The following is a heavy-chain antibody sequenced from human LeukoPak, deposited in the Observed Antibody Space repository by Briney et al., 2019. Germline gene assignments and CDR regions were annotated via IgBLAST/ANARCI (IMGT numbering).Heavy chain of an antibody. CDR1: GFTFSSYS. D-gene: IGHD6-13*01. Sequence: GGSLRLSCAASGFTFSSYSMNWVRQAPGKGLEWVSSISSSSSYISYADSVKGRFIISRDNAKNSLYLQMNSLRAEDTAVYYCARDSAAAGFDPWGQGTLVTVSS. V-gene: IGHV3-21*01. J-gene: IGHJ5*02. CDR2: ISSSSSYI. CDR3: ARDSAAAGFDP.